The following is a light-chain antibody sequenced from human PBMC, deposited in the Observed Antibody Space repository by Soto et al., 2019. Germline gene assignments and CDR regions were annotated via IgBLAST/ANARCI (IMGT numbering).Light chain of an antibody. J-gene: IGLJ1*01. Sequence: QSVLTQPPSASGSPGQSVTFSCTGTSSDIGDYNYVSWYQQHPGKAPKLMIYEVTKRPSGVPDRFSGSKSGNTASLTVSGLQADDEADYYCSSYAGNTNYVFGTGTKVTVL. CDR3: SSYAGNTNYV. CDR2: EVT. CDR1: SSDIGDYNY. V-gene: IGLV2-8*01.